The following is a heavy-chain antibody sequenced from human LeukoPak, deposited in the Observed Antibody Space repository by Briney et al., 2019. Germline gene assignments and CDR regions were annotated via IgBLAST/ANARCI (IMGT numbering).Heavy chain of an antibody. CDR3: ARVRYRLAETYIDY. Sequence: ASVKVSCKASGYTFTSYGISWVRRAPGQGLEWMGWISAYNGNTNYAQKLQGRVTMTTDTSTSTAYMELRSLRSDDTAVYYCARVRYRLAETYIDYWGQGTLVTVSS. J-gene: IGHJ4*02. CDR1: GYTFTSYG. V-gene: IGHV1-18*01. D-gene: IGHD3-16*01. CDR2: ISAYNGNT.